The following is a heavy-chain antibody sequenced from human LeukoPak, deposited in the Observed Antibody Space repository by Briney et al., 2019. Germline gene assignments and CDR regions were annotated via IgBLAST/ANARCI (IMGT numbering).Heavy chain of an antibody. CDR1: GGSISSNY. V-gene: IGHV3-53*01. CDR2: IYSGGST. CDR3: ARDSSGWYNI. Sequence: ETLSLTCTVSGGSISSNYWSWVRQAPGKGLEWVSVIYSGGSTYYADSVKGRFTISRDNSKNTLYLQMNSLRAEDTAVYYCARDSSGWYNIWGQGTMVTVSS. J-gene: IGHJ3*02. D-gene: IGHD6-19*01.